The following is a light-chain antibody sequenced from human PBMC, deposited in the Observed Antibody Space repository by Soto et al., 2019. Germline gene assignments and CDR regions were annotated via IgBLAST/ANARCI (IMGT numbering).Light chain of an antibody. CDR3: QKYNRSPIFN. J-gene: IGKJ3*01. Sequence: EILLTQSPFTLSLSPGESCTLSCRASQGVGSNFLNWYQQKRGQAPRLLIFGAYRRATGIPDRFSGSGSGTDLTITISRLEHEDSPVYYCQKYNRSPIFNFGPGTKVDIK. CDR1: QGVGSNF. CDR2: GAY. V-gene: IGKV3-20*01.